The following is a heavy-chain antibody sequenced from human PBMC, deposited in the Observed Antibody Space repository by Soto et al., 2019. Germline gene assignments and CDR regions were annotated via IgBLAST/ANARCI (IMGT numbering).Heavy chain of an antibody. Sequence: EVQLLESGGGLVQPGGSLRLSCAASGFTFSSYVMSWVRQAPGKGLEWVSGISGSGGSTYYADSVKGRFTISRDNSENTLYLQMSSMRAEDTAVYYCATLAGRDDAFDIWGQGTMVTVSS. D-gene: IGHD2-15*01. CDR1: GFTFSSYV. CDR2: ISGSGGST. J-gene: IGHJ3*02. V-gene: IGHV3-23*01. CDR3: ATLAGRDDAFDI.